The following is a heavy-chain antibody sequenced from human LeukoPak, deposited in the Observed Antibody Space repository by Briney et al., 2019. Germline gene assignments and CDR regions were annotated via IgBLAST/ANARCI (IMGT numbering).Heavy chain of an antibody. CDR2: IRGSGTNT. V-gene: IGHV3-23*01. Sequence: PGGSLRLSCAASGFTFSSYVMSWVRQAPGKGLEWVSAIRGSGTNTYYADSVKGRFTISRDNSESTLYLQLNSLRVEDTAVYYCAKDYFYDTSAYPRAFDIWGQGTMLTVSS. CDR3: AKDYFYDTSAYPRAFDI. J-gene: IGHJ3*02. D-gene: IGHD3-22*01. CDR1: GFTFSSYV.